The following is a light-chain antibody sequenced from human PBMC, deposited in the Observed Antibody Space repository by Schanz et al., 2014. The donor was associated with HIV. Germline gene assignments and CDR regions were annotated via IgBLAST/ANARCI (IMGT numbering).Light chain of an antibody. V-gene: IGLV1-40*01. Sequence: QSVLAQPPSVSGAPGQSVTISCTGSSSNIGADYDVHWYQLLPGTAPQLLIFDNSNRPSGVPARFSGSKSGSSASLAISGLQAEDEADYYCAAWDDSLSGVVFGGGTKLTVL. CDR1: SSNIGADYD. CDR3: AAWDDSLSGVV. CDR2: DNS. J-gene: IGLJ2*01.